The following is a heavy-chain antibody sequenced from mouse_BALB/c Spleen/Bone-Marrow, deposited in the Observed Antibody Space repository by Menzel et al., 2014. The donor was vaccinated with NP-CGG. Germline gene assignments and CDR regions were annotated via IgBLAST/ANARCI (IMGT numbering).Heavy chain of an antibody. D-gene: IGHD1-1*01. J-gene: IGHJ2*01. CDR2: ISSGSSTV. CDR3: ARSGSSSGYFDY. CDR1: GFTFSSFG. V-gene: IGHV5-17*02. Sequence: EVMLVESGGGLVQPGGSRKLSCAASGFTFSSFGMHWVRQAPEKGLEWVAYISSGSSTVYCADKVMGRFTISRDNPKNTLFLQMTSLRSEDTAMYYCARSGSSSGYFDYWGQGTTLTVSS.